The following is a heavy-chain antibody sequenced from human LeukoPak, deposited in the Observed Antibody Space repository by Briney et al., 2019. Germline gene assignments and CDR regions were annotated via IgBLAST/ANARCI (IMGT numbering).Heavy chain of an antibody. D-gene: IGHD3-22*01. V-gene: IGHV3-7*01. Sequence: GGSLRLSCAASGFTFSSYWISWVRQAPGKGLEWVANIKQDGSEKHYVDSVKGRFTISRDNAKNSLYLQMNSLRAEDTAVYYCAREMGITMIVVVTPDAFDIWGQGTMVTVSS. CDR1: GFTFSSYW. J-gene: IGHJ3*02. CDR3: AREMGITMIVVVTPDAFDI. CDR2: IKQDGSEK.